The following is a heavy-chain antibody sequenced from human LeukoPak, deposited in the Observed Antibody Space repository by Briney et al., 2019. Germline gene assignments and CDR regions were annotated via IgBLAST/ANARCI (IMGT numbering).Heavy chain of an antibody. CDR2: INPNSGGT. J-gene: IGHJ4*02. D-gene: IGHD4-17*01. CDR1: GYTFTGYY. CDR3: ATAGPDYGDYVWDY. V-gene: IGHV1-2*06. Sequence: ASVKVSCKASGYTFTGYYMHWVRQAPGQGLEWMGRINPNSGGTNYAQKFQGRVTMTRDTSISTAYMELSRLRSDDTAVFYCATAGPDYGDYVWDYWGQGTLVTVSS.